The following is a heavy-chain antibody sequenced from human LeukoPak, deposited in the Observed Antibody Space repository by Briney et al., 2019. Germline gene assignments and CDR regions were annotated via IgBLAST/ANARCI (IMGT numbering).Heavy chain of an antibody. CDR1: GFTFSSYA. J-gene: IGHJ4*02. Sequence: GGSLRLSCAASGFTFSSYAMSWVRLSPGKGLGWLSSITKYDGRVYYADSVRGRFTISRDNSQNELYLQMNSLRADDSAIYYCAKDHSADGWPTFEYWGRGTLVTVSS. D-gene: IGHD5-24*01. CDR3: AKDHSADGWPTFEY. V-gene: IGHV3-23*01. CDR2: ITKYDGRV.